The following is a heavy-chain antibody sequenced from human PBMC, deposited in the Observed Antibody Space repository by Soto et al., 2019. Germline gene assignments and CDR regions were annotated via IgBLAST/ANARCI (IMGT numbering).Heavy chain of an antibody. V-gene: IGHV4-59*01. Sequence: SETLSLTCSVSGAPITSNYWTWIRQPPGKGLEWIGYLDHQGYSNYSPSLRSRVSMSIDTSKNQLSLKVHSVTAADTAVYYCERVTVTAYFDWMDTWGQGTLVTVSS. CDR1: GAPITSNY. CDR3: ERVTVTAYFDWMDT. J-gene: IGHJ5*02. D-gene: IGHD3-9*01. CDR2: LDHQGYS.